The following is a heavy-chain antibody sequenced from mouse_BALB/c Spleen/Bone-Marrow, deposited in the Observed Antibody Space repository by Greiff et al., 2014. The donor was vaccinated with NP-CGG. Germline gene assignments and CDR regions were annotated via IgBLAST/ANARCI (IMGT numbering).Heavy chain of an antibody. J-gene: IGHJ2*01. CDR1: GFNIKDYY. V-gene: IGHV14-4*02. CDR2: IDPENGDT. CDR3: NARGDYDFDYFDY. D-gene: IGHD2-4*01. Sequence: EVKLMESGAELVRSGASVKLSCTASGFNIKDYYMHWVKQRPELGLEWIGWIDPENGDTEYAPKFQGKATMTADTSSNTAYLQLSSLTSEDTAVYYCNARGDYDFDYFDYWGQGTTLTVSS.